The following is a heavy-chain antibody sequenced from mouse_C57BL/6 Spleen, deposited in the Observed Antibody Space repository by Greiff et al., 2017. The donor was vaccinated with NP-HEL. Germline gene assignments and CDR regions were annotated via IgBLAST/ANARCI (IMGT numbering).Heavy chain of an antibody. D-gene: IGHD1-1*01. V-gene: IGHV10-3*01. CDR3: VRDPITTVVAPSMDY. CDR1: GFTFNTYA. CDR2: IRSKSSNYAT. Sequence: EVMLVESGGGLVQPKGSLKLSCAASGFTFNTYAMHWVRQAPGKGLEWVARIRSKSSNYATYYADSVKDRFTISRDDSQSMLYLQMNNLKTEDTAMYYCVRDPITTVVAPSMDYWGQGTSVTVSS. J-gene: IGHJ4*01.